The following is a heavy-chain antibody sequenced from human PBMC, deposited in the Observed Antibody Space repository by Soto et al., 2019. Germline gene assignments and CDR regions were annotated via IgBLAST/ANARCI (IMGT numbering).Heavy chain of an antibody. CDR3: ARGWFDP. Sequence: PSETRSRTWTVSGGSISSGVYYWSWIRQHPGKGLEWIGYIYYIGTTYYNPSLKSRVTISVDTAKNQFSLKLTSVTAADTAVYYCARGWFDPWGQGTLVTVSS. J-gene: IGHJ5*02. V-gene: IGHV4-31*02. CDR2: IYYIGTT. CDR1: GGSISSGVYY.